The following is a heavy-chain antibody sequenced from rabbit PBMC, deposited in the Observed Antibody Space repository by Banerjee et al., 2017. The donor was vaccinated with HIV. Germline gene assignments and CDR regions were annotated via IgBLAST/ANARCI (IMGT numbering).Heavy chain of an antibody. CDR3: ARVVVGSGYAIDL. CDR1: GFSFSNSYW. J-gene: IGHJ4*01. D-gene: IGHD1-1*01. CDR2: IVTGSGYT. V-gene: IGHV1S45*01. Sequence: EESGGDLVKPEGSLTLTCTASGFSFSNSYWICWVRQAPGKGLEWIACIVTGSGYTYYASWAKGRFTISKTSSTTVTLQMTSLTAADTATYLCARVVVGSGYAIDLWGPGTLVTVS.